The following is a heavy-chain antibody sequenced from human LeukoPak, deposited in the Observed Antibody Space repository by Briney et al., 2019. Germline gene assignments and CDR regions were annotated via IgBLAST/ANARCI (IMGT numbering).Heavy chain of an antibody. D-gene: IGHD1-1*01. CDR2: IKTKSDDGTT. J-gene: IGHJ3*02. Sequence: GESLRLSCAASGYTFSNAWMSWIRQAPGKGLEWVGLIKTKSDDGTTDYAAPVRGRFTISRDDSKNTLYLQMNSLKTEDTAVYYCTTGWADTGRFDIWGQGTMVTVSS. V-gene: IGHV3-15*01. CDR1: GYTFSNAW. CDR3: TTGWADTGRFDI.